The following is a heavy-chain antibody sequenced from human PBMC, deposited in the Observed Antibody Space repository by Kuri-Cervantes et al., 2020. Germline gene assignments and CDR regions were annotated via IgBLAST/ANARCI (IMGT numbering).Heavy chain of an antibody. V-gene: IGHV3-15*01. D-gene: IGHD6-13*01. Sequence: ETLSLTCAASGFTVSSNYMSWVRQAPGKGLEWVGRLKGKTDGGTADYAAPVKGRFTISRDDSKNTLYLQMNSLKTEDTAVYDCTTHGGLFSAAGTWYCLDYWGQGTLVTVSS. J-gene: IGHJ4*02. CDR3: TTHGGLFSAAGTWYCLDY. CDR1: GFTVSSNY. CDR2: LKGKTDGGTA.